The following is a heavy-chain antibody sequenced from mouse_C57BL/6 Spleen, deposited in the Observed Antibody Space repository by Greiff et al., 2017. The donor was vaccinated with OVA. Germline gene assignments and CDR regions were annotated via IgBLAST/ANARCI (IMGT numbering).Heavy chain of an antibody. Sequence: QVQLQQSGAELVRPGASVTLSCKASGYTFTDYEMHWVKQTPVHGLEWIGAIDPETGGTAYNQKFKGKAILTADKSSSTAYMELRSLTSEDSAVYYCTRLDTTVVAGDYWGQGTTLTVSS. CDR3: TRLDTTVVAGDY. CDR2: IDPETGGT. J-gene: IGHJ2*01. D-gene: IGHD1-1*01. V-gene: IGHV1-15*01. CDR1: GYTFTDYE.